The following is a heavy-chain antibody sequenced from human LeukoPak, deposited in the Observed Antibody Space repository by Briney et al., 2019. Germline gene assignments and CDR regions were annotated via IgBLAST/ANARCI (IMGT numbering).Heavy chain of an antibody. CDR3: ARGLYSGYLRRGYFDY. D-gene: IGHD5-12*01. CDR1: GYTFTSYA. J-gene: IGHJ4*02. Sequence: ASVKVSCKASGYTFTSYAMNWVRQAPGQGLEWMGWINTNTGNPTYAQGFTGRFVFSLDTSVSTAYLQISSLMAEDTAVYYCARGLYSGYLRRGYFDYWGQGTLVTVSS. CDR2: INTNTGNP. V-gene: IGHV7-4-1*02.